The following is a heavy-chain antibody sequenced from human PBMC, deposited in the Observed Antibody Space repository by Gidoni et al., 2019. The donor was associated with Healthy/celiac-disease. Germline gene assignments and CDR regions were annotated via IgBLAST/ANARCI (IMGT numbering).Heavy chain of an antibody. CDR2: ISAYNGNT. D-gene: IGHD3-9*01. Sequence: QVQLVQSGAEVKKPGASVKVSCKASGYTFTSYGISWVRQAPGQGLEWMGWISAYNGNTNYAQKLRGRVTMTTDTSTSTAYMELRSLRSDDTAVYYCARDRTHYAFHILTGYAYDYWGQGTLVTVSS. CDR3: ARDRTHYAFHILTGYAYDY. J-gene: IGHJ4*02. V-gene: IGHV1-18*04. CDR1: GYTFTSYG.